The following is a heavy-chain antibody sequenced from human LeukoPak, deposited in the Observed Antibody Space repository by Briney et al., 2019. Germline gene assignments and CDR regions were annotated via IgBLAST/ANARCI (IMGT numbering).Heavy chain of an antibody. V-gene: IGHV3-7*03. CDR1: GLNFNSRW. Sequence: GGSLRLSCVASGLNFNSRWMDWVRRAPGQGLEWVASIKEDGTETHYVDSVRGRFTISRDNDKNSLYLQVNNLRAEDTAMYYCARDGGWWRFDFWGQGALVTVSS. D-gene: IGHD2-8*02. CDR3: ARDGGWWRFDF. CDR2: IKEDGTET. J-gene: IGHJ4*02.